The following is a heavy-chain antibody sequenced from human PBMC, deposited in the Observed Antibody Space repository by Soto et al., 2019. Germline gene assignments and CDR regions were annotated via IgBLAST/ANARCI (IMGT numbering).Heavy chain of an antibody. Sequence: SENLSLTCTLFGGCISSGNYYWGWIRQPPGKGLEWIGNILYSGSTYYNPSLKSRVTISVDTSKNQVSLRLTSVTAADTAVYYCARPQTGKGGGSQFDPWGQGTLVTVSA. CDR2: ILYSGST. D-gene: IGHD2-15*01. CDR3: ARPQTGKGGGSQFDP. CDR1: GGCISSGNYY. J-gene: IGHJ5*02. V-gene: IGHV4-39*01.